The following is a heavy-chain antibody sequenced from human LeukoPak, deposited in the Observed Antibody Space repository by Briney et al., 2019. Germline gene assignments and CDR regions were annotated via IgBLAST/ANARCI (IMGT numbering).Heavy chain of an antibody. CDR2: ISYDGSNK. D-gene: IGHD6-19*01. Sequence: GGSLRLSCAASGFTFSSYGMHWVRQAPGKGLEWVAVISYDGSNKYYADSVKGRFTISRDNSKNTLYLQMNSLRAEDTAVYYCARSPPGTVAGDYYYYMDVWGKGTTVTVSS. V-gene: IGHV3-30*03. CDR1: GFTFSSYG. CDR3: ARSPPGTVAGDYYYYMDV. J-gene: IGHJ6*03.